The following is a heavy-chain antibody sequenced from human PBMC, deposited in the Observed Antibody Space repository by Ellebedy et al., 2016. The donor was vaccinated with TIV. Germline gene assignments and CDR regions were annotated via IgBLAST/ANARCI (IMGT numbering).Heavy chain of an antibody. CDR3: ARDKQQLVRGFDY. Sequence: DSVKGRFTISRDNAKNSLYLQMNSLRAEDTAVYYCARDKQQLVRGFDYWGQGTLVTVSS. D-gene: IGHD6-13*01. J-gene: IGHJ4*02. V-gene: IGHV3-7*01.